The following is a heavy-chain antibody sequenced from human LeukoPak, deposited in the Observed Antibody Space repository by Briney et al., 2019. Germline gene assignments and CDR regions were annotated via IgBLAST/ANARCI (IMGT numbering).Heavy chain of an antibody. CDR1: GGSFSGYY. CDR3: ARVGTVTPPDY. Sequence: PETLSLTCAVYGGSFSGYYWSWIRQPPGKGLEWIGEINHSGSTNYNPSLKSRVTISVDTSKNQFSLKLSSVTAADTAVYYCARVGTVTPPDYWGQGTLVTVSS. J-gene: IGHJ4*02. V-gene: IGHV4-34*01. CDR2: INHSGST. D-gene: IGHD4-17*01.